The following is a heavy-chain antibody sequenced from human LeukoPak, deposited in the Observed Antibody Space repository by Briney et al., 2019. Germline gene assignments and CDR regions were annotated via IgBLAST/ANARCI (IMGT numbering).Heavy chain of an antibody. CDR2: IMPLFNTA. V-gene: IGHV1-69*05. Sequence: SVKVSCKASGGTFSSYSITWVRQAPGQGLEWMGGIMPLFNTANYAQQFQGRVTITTDESTSTAYMELSSLRSEDTAVYYCARVGIAVASYYYYYMDVWGKGTTVTVSS. CDR3: ARVGIAVASYYYYYMDV. CDR1: GGTFSSYS. J-gene: IGHJ6*03. D-gene: IGHD6-19*01.